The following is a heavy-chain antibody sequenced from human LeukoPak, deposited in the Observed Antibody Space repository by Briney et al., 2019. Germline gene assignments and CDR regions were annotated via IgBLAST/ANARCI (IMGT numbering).Heavy chain of an antibody. CDR1: GGSISSGDYY. CDR3: ARGILAATGGYYFDY. CDR2: IYYSGST. V-gene: IGHV4-61*08. J-gene: IGHJ4*02. Sequence: SETLSLTCTVSGGSISSGDYYWSWIRQPPGKGLEWIGYIYYSGSTNYNPSLKSRVTISVDTSKNQFSLKLSSVTAADTAVYYCARGILAATGGYYFDYWGQGTLVTVSS. D-gene: IGHD2-15*01.